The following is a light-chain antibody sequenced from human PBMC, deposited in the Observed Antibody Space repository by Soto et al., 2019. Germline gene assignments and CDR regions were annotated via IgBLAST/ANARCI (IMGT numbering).Light chain of an antibody. CDR3: QQYSVYSYT. Sequence: DIQMTQSPSTLSANVGDRVTITCRASQTIGTWLAWYQQKPGRDPNLLIYLASTLERGVPSRFSGSGYGTEFSLTISSLQPDDSATYYCQQYSVYSYTFGQGTKLEIK. CDR2: LAS. CDR1: QTIGTW. J-gene: IGKJ2*01. V-gene: IGKV1-5*03.